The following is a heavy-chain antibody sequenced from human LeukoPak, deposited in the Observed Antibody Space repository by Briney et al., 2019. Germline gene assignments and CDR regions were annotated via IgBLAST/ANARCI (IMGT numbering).Heavy chain of an antibody. CDR3: ARTYYYVSGYYYYYMDV. V-gene: IGHV1-69*06. D-gene: IGHD3-10*02. CDR1: RGTFSTYV. CDR2: IIPIFDTA. J-gene: IGHJ6*03. Sequence: ASLKVSCKASRGTFSTYVITSVRQAPGQGVEWMGGIIPIFDTANSAQTFQGRVTITADKSTSAAYMQLSSLRSEDTAMYYGARTYYYVSGYYYYYMDVWGKGTTVTVSS.